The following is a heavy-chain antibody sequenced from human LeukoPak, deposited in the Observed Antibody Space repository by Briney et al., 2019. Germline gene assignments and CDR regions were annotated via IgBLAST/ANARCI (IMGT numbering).Heavy chain of an antibody. CDR2: INAGNGNT. V-gene: IGHV1-3*01. J-gene: IGHJ3*02. D-gene: IGHD6-13*01. CDR3: ARDSTAAGTWDAFDI. Sequence: ASVKVSCKASGYTFTSYAMHWVRQAPGQRLEWMGWINAGNGNTKYSQRFQGRVTITRDTSASTAYMELSSLRSEDTAVYYCARDSTAAGTWDAFDIWGQGTMVTVSS. CDR1: GYTFTSYA.